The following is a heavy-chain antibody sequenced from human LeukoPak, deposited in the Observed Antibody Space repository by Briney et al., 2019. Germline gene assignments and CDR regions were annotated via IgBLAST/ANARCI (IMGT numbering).Heavy chain of an antibody. CDR1: GFTFSSYS. D-gene: IGHD3-10*01. V-gene: IGHV3-21*01. Sequence: GGSLRLSCAASGFTFSSYSMNWVRQAPGKGLEWVSSISSSSSYIYYADSVKGRFTISRDNAKNSLYLQMNSLRAEDTAVYYCARGRTPMVRGVTTSPSDYWGQGTLVTVSS. CDR3: ARGRTPMVRGVTTSPSDY. CDR2: ISSSSSYI. J-gene: IGHJ4*02.